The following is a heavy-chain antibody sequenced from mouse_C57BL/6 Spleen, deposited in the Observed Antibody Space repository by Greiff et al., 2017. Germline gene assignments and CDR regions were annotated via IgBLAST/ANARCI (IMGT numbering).Heavy chain of an antibody. CDR3: ARGDDGYPFAY. CDR1: GYTFTSYD. CDR2: IYPRDGST. D-gene: IGHD2-3*01. V-gene: IGHV1-85*01. Sequence: QVQLQQSGPELVKPGASVKLSCKASGYTFTSYDINWVKQRPGQGLEWIGWIYPRDGSTKYNEKFKGKATLTVDTSSSTAYMERHSLTSEDAAVYFCARGDDGYPFAYWGQGTLVTVSA. J-gene: IGHJ3*01.